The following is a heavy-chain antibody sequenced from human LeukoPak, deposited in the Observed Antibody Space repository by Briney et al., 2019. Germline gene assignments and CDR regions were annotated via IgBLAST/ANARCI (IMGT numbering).Heavy chain of an antibody. Sequence: PGGSLRLSCEASGFTFSHFGMHWVRQAPGKGLEWVAVIWSDATNEYYADSVKGRFTISRDNFKRTVSLEMNSLRAEDTAVYYCAKDAQRGFDYINSRDHWGQGSLVIVSS. CDR2: IWSDATNE. V-gene: IGHV3-33*06. CDR1: GFTFSHFG. J-gene: IGHJ4*02. D-gene: IGHD4-11*01. CDR3: AKDAQRGFDYINSRDH.